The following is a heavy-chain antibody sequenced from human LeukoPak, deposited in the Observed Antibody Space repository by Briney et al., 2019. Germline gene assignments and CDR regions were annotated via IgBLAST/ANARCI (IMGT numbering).Heavy chain of an antibody. CDR2: IKSKTDGGTT. CDR1: GFTVSSNS. D-gene: IGHD3-10*01. V-gene: IGHV3-15*01. J-gene: IGHJ4*02. Sequence: GGSLRLSCTVSGFTVSSNSMSWVRQAPGKGLEWVGRIKSKTDGGTTDYAAPVKGRFTISRDDSKNTLYLQMNSLKTEDTAVYYCTLTVFGELSFLPFDYWGQGTLVTVSS. CDR3: TLTVFGELSFLPFDY.